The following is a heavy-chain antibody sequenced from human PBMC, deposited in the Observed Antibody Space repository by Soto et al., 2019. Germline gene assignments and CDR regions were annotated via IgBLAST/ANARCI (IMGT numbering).Heavy chain of an antibody. D-gene: IGHD2-15*01. CDR2: IYYSGST. CDR1: GGSISSYY. J-gene: IGHJ1*01. CDR3: ARHTPALSLSEH. Sequence: PSETLSLTCTVSGGSISSYYWSWIRQPPGKGLEWIGYIYYSGSTNYNPSLKSRVTISVDTSKNQFSLKLSSVTAADTAVYYCARHTPALSLSEHWGQGTLVTVDS. V-gene: IGHV4-59*08.